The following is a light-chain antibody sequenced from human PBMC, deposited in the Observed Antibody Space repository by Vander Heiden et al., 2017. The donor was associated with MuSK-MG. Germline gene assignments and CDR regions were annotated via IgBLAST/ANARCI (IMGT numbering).Light chain of an antibody. CDR2: SNN. J-gene: IGLJ3*02. CDR1: SDNIGSNT. Sequence: SVLTQPTSASGSFGKRVTTSCAGSSDNIGSNTVNCYQQPPGTAHNLLIYSNNQRPDGVPDRFAGSKSGTSASLAIRGRQAEDEADYYCAAWEDSLNWVFGGGTKLTVL. CDR3: AAWEDSLNWV. V-gene: IGLV1-44*01.